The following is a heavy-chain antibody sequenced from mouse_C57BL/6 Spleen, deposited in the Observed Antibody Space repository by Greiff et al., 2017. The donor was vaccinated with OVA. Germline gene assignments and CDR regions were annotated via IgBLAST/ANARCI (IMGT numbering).Heavy chain of an antibody. CDR2: FHPYNDDT. CDR3: ARRGYYGSSPGYFDY. J-gene: IGHJ2*01. CDR1: GYTFTTYP. V-gene: IGHV1-47*01. D-gene: IGHD1-1*01. Sequence: VKLMESGAELVKPGASVKMSCKASGYTFTTYPIEWMKQNHGKSLEWIGNFHPYNDDTKYNEKFKGKATLTVEKSSSTVYLELSRLTSDDSAVYYCARRGYYGSSPGYFDYWGQGTTLTVSS.